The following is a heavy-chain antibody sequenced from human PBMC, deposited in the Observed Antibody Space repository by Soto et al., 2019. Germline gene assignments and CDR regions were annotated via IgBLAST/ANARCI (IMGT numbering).Heavy chain of an antibody. Sequence: SETLSLTCTVSGGSISSYYWSWIRQPPGKGLEWIGYIYYSGSTNYNPSLKSRVTISVDTSKNQFSLKLSSVTAADTAVYYCARGDGGAAGKRYLYYYYYGMDVWGQGTTVTVSS. J-gene: IGHJ6*02. CDR1: GGSISSYY. CDR3: ARGDGGAAGKRYLYYYYYGMDV. CDR2: IYYSGST. V-gene: IGHV4-59*01. D-gene: IGHD3-16*01.